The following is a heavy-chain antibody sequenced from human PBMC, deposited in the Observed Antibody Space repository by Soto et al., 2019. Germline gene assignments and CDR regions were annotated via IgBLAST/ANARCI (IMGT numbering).Heavy chain of an antibody. D-gene: IGHD6-13*01. CDR2: ISGSGGST. V-gene: IGHV3-23*01. J-gene: IGHJ6*02. CDR3: AKSTAAATYYYYYGMDV. Sequence: PGGSLRLSCAASGFPFSSYAMSWVRQAPGKGLEWVSAISGSGGSTYYADSVKGRFTISGDNSKNTLYLQMNSLRAEDTAVYYCAKSTAAATYYYYYGMDVWGQGTTVTVSS. CDR1: GFPFSSYA.